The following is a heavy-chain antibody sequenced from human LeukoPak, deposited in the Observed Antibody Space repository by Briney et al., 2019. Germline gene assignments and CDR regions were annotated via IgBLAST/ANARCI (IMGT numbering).Heavy chain of an antibody. CDR2: ISGSGGST. CDR3: AKRGVVIRVILVGFHKEAYYFDS. V-gene: IGHV3-23*01. CDR1: GITLSNYG. J-gene: IGHJ4*02. Sequence: GGSLRLSCAVSGITLSNYGMSWVRQAPGKGLEWVAGISGSGGSTNYADSVKGRFTISRDNPENTLYLQMNSLRAEDTAVYFCAKRGVVIRVILVGFHKEAYYFDSWGQGALVTVSS. D-gene: IGHD3-22*01.